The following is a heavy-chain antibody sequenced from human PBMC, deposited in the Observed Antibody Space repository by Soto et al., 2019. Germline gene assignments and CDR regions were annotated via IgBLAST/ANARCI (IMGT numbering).Heavy chain of an antibody. Sequence: EVQLVESGGGLVQPGGSLRLSCAASGFTFSSFCMHWVRQTPGKGPVWVSRISTDGSSTGYADSVKGRFPISRDSAKNTLYLQMDSLRAEDTAIYYCARGGTVTTRWGLFDYLCQGTLVTVSS. V-gene: IGHV3-74*01. J-gene: IGHJ4*02. D-gene: IGHD4-17*01. CDR3: ARGGTVTTRWGLFDY. CDR2: ISTDGSST. CDR1: GFTFSSFC.